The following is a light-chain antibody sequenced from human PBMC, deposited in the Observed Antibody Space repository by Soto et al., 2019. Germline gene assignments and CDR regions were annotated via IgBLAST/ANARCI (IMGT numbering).Light chain of an antibody. CDR2: GAS. CDR3: QQYGGSPRT. Sequence: EIVLTQSPGTLSLSPGERATLSCRASQSVDKYLAWYQQKPGQAPRLLIYGASTRATGIPDRFSGSGSGTDFTLTISRLEPEDFAVYYCQQYGGSPRTFGQGTKVDIK. CDR1: QSVDKY. J-gene: IGKJ1*01. V-gene: IGKV3-20*01.